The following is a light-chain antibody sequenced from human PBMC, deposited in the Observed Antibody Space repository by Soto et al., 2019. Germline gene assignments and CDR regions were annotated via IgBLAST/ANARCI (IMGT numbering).Light chain of an antibody. CDR1: SSDVGAYNY. CDR3: CSYTNSAYV. CDR2: DVS. V-gene: IGLV2-11*01. J-gene: IGLJ1*01. Sequence: QSVLTQPPSMSESPGQSVTISCTGPSSDVGAYNYVSWYQQHPAKAPNLMIYDVSKRPSGVPDRFSGSKSGNTASLTISGLQAEDERDYYCCSYTNSAYVFGTGT.